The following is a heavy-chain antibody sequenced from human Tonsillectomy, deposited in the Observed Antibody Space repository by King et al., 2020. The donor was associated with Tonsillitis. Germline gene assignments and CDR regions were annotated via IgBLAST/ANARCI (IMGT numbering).Heavy chain of an antibody. CDR1: GFTFSSYG. CDR2: ISYDGSNK. CDR3: ANRLGGAKWDDYGDYGPPDY. V-gene: IGHV3-30*18. D-gene: IGHD4-17*01. Sequence: VQLVESGGGVVQPGRSLRLSCAASGFTFSSYGMHWVRQAPGKGLEWVAVISYDGSNKYYADSVKGRFTISRDNSKNTLYLQMNSLRAEDTAVYYCANRLGGAKWDDYGDYGPPDYWGQGTLVTVSS. J-gene: IGHJ4*02.